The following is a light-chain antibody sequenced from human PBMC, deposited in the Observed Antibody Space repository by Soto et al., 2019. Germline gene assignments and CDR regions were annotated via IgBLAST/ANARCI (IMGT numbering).Light chain of an antibody. CDR1: SSDVGGYNY. Sequence: QSALTQPASVSGSPGQSITISCTGTSSDVGGYNYVPWYQQHPGKAHKLMIYDVSNRPSGVSIRCSGSTSGNTASLTISGRQADDEADYYCSSYTSSSTTVFGGGTKVTVL. CDR2: DVS. J-gene: IGLJ2*01. V-gene: IGLV2-14*01. CDR3: SSYTSSSTTV.